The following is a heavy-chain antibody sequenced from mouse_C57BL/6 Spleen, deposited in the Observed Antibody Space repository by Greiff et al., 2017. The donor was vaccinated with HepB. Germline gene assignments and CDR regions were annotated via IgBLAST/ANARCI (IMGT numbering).Heavy chain of an antibody. CDR2: IDPPDSET. CDR1: GYTFTSYW. D-gene: IGHD1-1*02. CDR3: ARVVDWYFDV. V-gene: IGHV1-52*01. Sequence: QVQLQQPGAELVRPGSSVKLSCKASGYTFTSYWMHWVKQRPIQGLEWIGNIDPPDSETHYNQKFKDKATLTVDKSSSTAYMQLSSLTSEDSAVYYCARVVDWYFDVWGTGTTVTVSS. J-gene: IGHJ1*03.